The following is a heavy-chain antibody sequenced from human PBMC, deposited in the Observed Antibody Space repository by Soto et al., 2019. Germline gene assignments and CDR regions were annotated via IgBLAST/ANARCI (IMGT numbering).Heavy chain of an antibody. J-gene: IGHJ3*02. V-gene: IGHV4-30-2*01. CDR3: ARAPRQPVVVVAATHDAFDI. CDR1: GGSISSGGYS. Sequence: KPSETLSLTCAVSGGSISSGGYSWSWIRQPPGKGMEWIGYIYHSGSTYYNPSLKSRVTISVDWSKNQFSLKLSSVTAADTAVYYCARAPRQPVVVVAATHDAFDIWGQGTMVTVSS. CDR2: IYHSGST. D-gene: IGHD2-15*01.